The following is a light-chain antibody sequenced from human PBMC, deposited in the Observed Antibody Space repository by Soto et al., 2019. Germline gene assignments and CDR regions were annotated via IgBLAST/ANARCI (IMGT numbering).Light chain of an antibody. V-gene: IGKV3-20*01. CDR2: GAS. J-gene: IGKJ5*01. CDR1: KNVDSNY. CDR3: QQYNNWPIT. Sequence: EIVLTQSPGTLSLSPGERATLSCRASKNVDSNYLAWYQQKPGQAPRIIIFGASGRATGIPDRFSGSGSGTDFTLTINSLQSDDFAVYYCQQYNNWPITFGQGTRLEIK.